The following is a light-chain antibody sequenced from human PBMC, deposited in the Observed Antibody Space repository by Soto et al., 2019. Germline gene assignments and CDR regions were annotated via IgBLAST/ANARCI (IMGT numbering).Light chain of an antibody. CDR1: NSNIGQGY. CDR2: DNS. J-gene: IGLJ3*02. Sequence: QAVVTQPPSMSAAPGQTITISCAGTNSNIGQGYVSWYQHFPGTAPRLLIYDNSQRPSGVPDRFSGSKSGTSATLAITGLQPGDEADYYCGAWDSGLSAGLFGGGTKLTVL. V-gene: IGLV1-51*01. CDR3: GAWDSGLSAGL.